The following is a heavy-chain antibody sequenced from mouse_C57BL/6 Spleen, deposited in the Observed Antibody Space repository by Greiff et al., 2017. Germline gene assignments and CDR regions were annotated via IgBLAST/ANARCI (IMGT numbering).Heavy chain of an antibody. D-gene: IGHD1-1*01. V-gene: IGHV1-54*01. Sequence: QVQLQQSGAELVRPGTSVKVSCKASGYAFTNYLIEWVKQRPGQGLEWIGVINPGSGGTTYNEKFQGKATLTVDQSSSTAYRQLSSLTSEDSAGDFCARGTVVEYAMDYWGQGTSVTVSS. CDR3: ARGTVVEYAMDY. CDR2: INPGSGGT. J-gene: IGHJ4*01. CDR1: GYAFTNYL.